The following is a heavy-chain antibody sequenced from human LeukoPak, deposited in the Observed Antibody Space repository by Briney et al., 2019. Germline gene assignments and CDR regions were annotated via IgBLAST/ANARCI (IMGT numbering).Heavy chain of an antibody. CDR3: ARGRVFAIFGVVESWFDP. CDR1: GYTFTSYD. CDR2: MNPNSGNT. Sequence: GASVKVSCKASGYTFTSYDVNWVRQATGQGLEWMGWMNPNSGNTGYAQKFQGRVTMTRNTSISTAYMELSSLRSEDTAVYYCARGRVFAIFGVVESWFDPWGQGTLVTVSS. D-gene: IGHD3-3*01. J-gene: IGHJ5*02. V-gene: IGHV1-8*01.